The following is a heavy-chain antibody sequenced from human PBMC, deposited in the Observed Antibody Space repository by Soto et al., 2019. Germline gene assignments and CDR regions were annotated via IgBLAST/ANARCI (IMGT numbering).Heavy chain of an antibody. D-gene: IGHD6-13*01. CDR3: AAGEASSRNLAPYYLDF. Sequence: TLSRTGTVSGGSMRNYFWTWIRQPPWKGLEWIGYIHYSGTTSFFPSYNPSLRSRVTISEDTSKNQFSLKLLSVTTADTAVYFCAAGEASSRNLAPYYLDFWGQGTLVTVSS. J-gene: IGHJ4*02. CDR1: GGSMRNYF. V-gene: IGHV4-59*01. CDR2: IHYSGTT.